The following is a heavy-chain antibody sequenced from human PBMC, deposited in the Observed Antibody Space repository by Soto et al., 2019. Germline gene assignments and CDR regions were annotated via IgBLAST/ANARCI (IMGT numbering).Heavy chain of an antibody. CDR3: ARDTGLVPTVWGY. CDR2: VYHSGST. J-gene: IGHJ4*03. CDR1: GDSIRGGGHY. Sequence: QVQLQESGPGLVKPSQTLSLTCSVSGDSIRGGGHYWNWIRKFPGKGLEWIGYVYHSGSTHYNPSLRGRLTISIDTSKNQFSLRLISVTDADTALYYCARDTGLVPTVWGYWGHGTQVTVSS. V-gene: IGHV4-31*03. D-gene: IGHD7-27*01.